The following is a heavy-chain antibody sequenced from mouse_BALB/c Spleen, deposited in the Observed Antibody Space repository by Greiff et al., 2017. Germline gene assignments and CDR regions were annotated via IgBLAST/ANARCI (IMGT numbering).Heavy chain of an antibody. CDR1: GFTFSSYG. CDR3: ARSPLTY. CDR2: ISSGGSYT. J-gene: IGHJ3*01. Sequence: EVQVVESGGDLVKPGGSLKLSCAASGFTFSSYGMSWVRQTPDKRLEWVATISSGGSYTYYPDSVKGRFTISRDNAKNTLYLQMSSLKSEDTAMYYCARSPLTYWGQGTLVTVSA. V-gene: IGHV5-6*01.